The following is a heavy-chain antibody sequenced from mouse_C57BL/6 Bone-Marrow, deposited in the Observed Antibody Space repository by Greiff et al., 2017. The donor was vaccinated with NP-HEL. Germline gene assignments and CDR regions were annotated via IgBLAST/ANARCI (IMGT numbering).Heavy chain of an antibody. Sequence: VQLQQSGPELVKPGASVKISCKASGYAFSSSWMNWVKQRPGKGLEWIGRIYPGDGDTNYNGKFKGKATLTADKSSSTAYMQLSSLTSEDAAVYFFAREVLRYFDYWGQGTTLTVSS. D-gene: IGHD1-1*01. V-gene: IGHV1-82*01. CDR3: AREVLRYFDY. CDR1: GYAFSSSW. CDR2: IYPGDGDT. J-gene: IGHJ2*01.